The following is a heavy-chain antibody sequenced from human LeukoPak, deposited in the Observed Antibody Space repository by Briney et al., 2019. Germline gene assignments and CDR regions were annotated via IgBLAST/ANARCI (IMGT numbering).Heavy chain of an antibody. V-gene: IGHV5-51*01. CDR2: IYPTDSDT. Sequence: PGQTLKISCKGSGYIFSSYWIGWVRQMPGKGLEWMGIIYPTDSDTRYSPSFQGQVTISVDKSINTTFLQWSSLRASDTAMYYCVRHAASTGATRLDGWGQGTTVTVSS. J-gene: IGHJ6*02. CDR1: GYIFSSYW. D-gene: IGHD1-7*01. CDR3: VRHAASTGATRLDG.